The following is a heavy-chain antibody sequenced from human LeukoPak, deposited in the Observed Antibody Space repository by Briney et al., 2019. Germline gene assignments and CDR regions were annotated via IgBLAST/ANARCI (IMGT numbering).Heavy chain of an antibody. CDR1: GGSISSDY. Sequence: PSETLSLTCTVSGGSISSDYWSWIRQPPGKGLEWIGYIYYIGSTNYNPSLKSRITISVDTSKSHFSLKLSSVTAADTAVYYCARVDTAMASRGPAYYYYYYMDVWGKGTTVTVSS. CDR3: ARVDTAMASRGPAYYYYYYMDV. J-gene: IGHJ6*03. V-gene: IGHV4-59*01. CDR2: IYYIGST. D-gene: IGHD5-18*01.